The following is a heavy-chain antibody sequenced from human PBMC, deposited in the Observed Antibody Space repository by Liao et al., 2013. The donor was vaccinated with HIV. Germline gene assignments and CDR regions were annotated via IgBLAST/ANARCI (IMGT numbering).Heavy chain of an antibody. CDR2: IYHSGST. CDR1: GGFINSGGYS. CDR3: ARVSIFDAFDI. J-gene: IGHJ3*02. Sequence: QVQLQESGSGLVKPSQTLSLTCAVSGGFINSGGYSWSWIRQPPGKGLEWIGYIYHSGSTYYNPSLKSRVTMSLDRSKNQFSLKLSSVTAADTAVYYCARVSIFDAFDIWGQGTMVTVSS. D-gene: IGHD3-9*01. V-gene: IGHV4-30-2*01.